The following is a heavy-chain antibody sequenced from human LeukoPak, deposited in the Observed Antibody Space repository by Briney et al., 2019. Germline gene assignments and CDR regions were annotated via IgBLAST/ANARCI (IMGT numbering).Heavy chain of an antibody. J-gene: IGHJ4*02. V-gene: IGHV3-74*01. Sequence: GGSLRLSCAASGFTFSSYSMNWVRQAPGKGLVWVSHINTDGSSTTYADSVKGRFTISRDNAKNTLYLQMNSLRAEDAAVYYCARGHFSSGYVFDYWGQGTLVTVSS. D-gene: IGHD3-22*01. CDR2: INTDGSST. CDR1: GFTFSSYS. CDR3: ARGHFSSGYVFDY.